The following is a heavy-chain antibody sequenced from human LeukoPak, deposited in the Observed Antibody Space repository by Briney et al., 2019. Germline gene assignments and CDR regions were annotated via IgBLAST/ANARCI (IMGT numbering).Heavy chain of an antibody. CDR3: VRGATTVTGNYFYYYMDV. J-gene: IGHJ6*03. CDR1: GFTFSSYW. CDR2: INSDGSAT. Sequence: GGSLRLSCAASGFTFSSYWMHWVRQAPGKGLVWVSRINSDGSATAHADSVKGRFTISRDNARNTLSLQMNSLRVEDTALYYCVRGATTVTGNYFYYYMDVWGKGTTVTV. V-gene: IGHV3-74*01. D-gene: IGHD4-11*01.